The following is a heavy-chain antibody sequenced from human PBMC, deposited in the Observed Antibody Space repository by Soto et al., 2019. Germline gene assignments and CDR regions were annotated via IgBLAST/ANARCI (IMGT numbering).Heavy chain of an antibody. V-gene: IGHV4-31*03. CDR3: ARSSPAFWSGYPPRGWFDP. CDR1: GGSISSGGYY. CDR2: IYYSGST. J-gene: IGHJ5*02. Sequence: PLETLSLTCTVSGGSISSGGYYWSWIRQHPGKGLEWIGYIYYSGSTYYNPSLKSRVTISVDTSKNQFSLKLSSVTAADTAVYYCARSSPAFWSGYPPRGWFDPWGQGTLVTVSS. D-gene: IGHD3-3*01.